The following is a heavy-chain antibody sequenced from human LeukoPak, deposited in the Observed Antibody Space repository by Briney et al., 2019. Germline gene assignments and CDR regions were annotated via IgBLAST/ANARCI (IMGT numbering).Heavy chain of an antibody. CDR3: ARDLHGDYVSLDY. Sequence: ASVKVSCKASGYTFTGYYMHWVRQAPGQGLEWVGWSNPNSGGTNYAQKFQGRVTMTRDTSISTAYMELSRLRSDDTAVYYCARDLHGDYVSLDYWGQGTLVTVSS. CDR2: SNPNSGGT. J-gene: IGHJ4*02. D-gene: IGHD4-17*01. V-gene: IGHV1-2*02. CDR1: GYTFTGYY.